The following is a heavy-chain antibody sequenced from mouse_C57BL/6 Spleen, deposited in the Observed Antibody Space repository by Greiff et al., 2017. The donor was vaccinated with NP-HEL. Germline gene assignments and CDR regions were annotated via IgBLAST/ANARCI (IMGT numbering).Heavy chain of an antibody. V-gene: IGHV1-80*01. CDR2: IYPGDGDT. CDR3: AREGDGAAWFAY. D-gene: IGHD3-3*01. Sequence: VQLQQSGAELVKPGASVKISCKASGYAFSSYWMNWVKQRPGKGLEWIGQIYPGDGDTNYNGKFKGKATLTADKSSSTAYRQLSSLTSEDSAVYFGAREGDGAAWFAYWGQGTLVTVSA. CDR1: GYAFSSYW. J-gene: IGHJ3*01.